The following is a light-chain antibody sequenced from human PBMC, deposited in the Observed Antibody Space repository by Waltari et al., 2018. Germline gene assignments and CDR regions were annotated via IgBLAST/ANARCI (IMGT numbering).Light chain of an antibody. CDR3: QSYDTSLSVV. Sequence: SVLTQPPSVPGAPGQRVTIHCTEHGPNIGAGTVLHWYQHLPRAAPKLLIYGSSTRPLGVPDRFFGSTSGTSASLAITGLQAEDEADYYCQSYDTSLSVVFGGGTKLTVL. V-gene: IGLV1-40*01. CDR1: GPNIGAGTV. J-gene: IGLJ3*02. CDR2: GSS.